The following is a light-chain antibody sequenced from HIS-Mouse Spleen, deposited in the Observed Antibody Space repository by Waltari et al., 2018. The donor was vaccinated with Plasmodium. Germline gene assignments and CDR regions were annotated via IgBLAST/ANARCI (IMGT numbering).Light chain of an antibody. CDR1: QSVSSN. V-gene: IGKV3-15*01. Sequence: EIVMTQSPATLSVSPGERATLSSRASQSVSSNLAWYQQKPGQAPRLLSYGASTSATGIPARFSGSGSGTEFTLTISSLQSEDFAVYYCQQYNNWSFTFGPGTKVDIK. J-gene: IGKJ3*01. CDR2: GAS. CDR3: QQYNNWSFT.